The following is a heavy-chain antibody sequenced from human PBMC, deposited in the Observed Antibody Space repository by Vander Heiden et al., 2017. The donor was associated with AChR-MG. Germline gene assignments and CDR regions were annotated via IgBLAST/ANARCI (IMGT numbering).Heavy chain of an antibody. Sequence: QVQLQESGPGPVKPSATLSLTCTGSGTSLWTSSYFWGWIRQPPGKGLEWIGSVHHDGDTYYNPSLQSRVAISVDMSKNQFSLKLTSVTAADTAMYYCARLPFSSSTPYWGQGTLVSVAS. J-gene: IGHJ4*02. CDR2: VHHDGDT. V-gene: IGHV4-39*01. CDR1: GTSLWTSSYF. CDR3: ARLPFSSSTPY. D-gene: IGHD6-6*01.